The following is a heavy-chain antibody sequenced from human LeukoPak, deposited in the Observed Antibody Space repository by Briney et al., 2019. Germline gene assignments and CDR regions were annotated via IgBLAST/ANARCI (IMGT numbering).Heavy chain of an antibody. Sequence: VKVSCKVSGYTLTELSMHWVRQAPGKGLAWMGGFDPEDGETIYAQKFQGRVTMTEDTSTDTAYMELSSLRSEDTAVYYCATFGGGSQNWFDPWGQGTLVTVSS. CDR1: GYTLTELS. V-gene: IGHV1-24*01. D-gene: IGHD3-16*01. J-gene: IGHJ5*02. CDR2: FDPEDGET. CDR3: ATFGGGSQNWFDP.